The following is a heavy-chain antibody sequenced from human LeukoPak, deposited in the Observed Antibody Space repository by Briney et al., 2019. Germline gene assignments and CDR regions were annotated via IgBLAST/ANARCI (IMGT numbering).Heavy chain of an antibody. V-gene: IGHV4-38-2*01. CDR1: GYSISSGYY. J-gene: IGHJ6*04. D-gene: IGHD3/OR15-3a*01. CDR2: IYQSVPT. CDR3: ARGSNYYYSMDV. Sequence: SETLSLTCAVSGYSISSGYYWGWIRQPPGKGLEWIGSIYQSVPTYYSPSLKSRVAISADTPKNQFSLTLTSVTAADMAVYYCARGSNYYYSMDVWGKGTTVTVSS.